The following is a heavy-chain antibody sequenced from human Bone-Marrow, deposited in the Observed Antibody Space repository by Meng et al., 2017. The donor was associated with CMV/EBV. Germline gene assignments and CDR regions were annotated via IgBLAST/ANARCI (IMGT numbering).Heavy chain of an antibody. J-gene: IGHJ4*02. CDR3: GRVDSAWYSSSWYLDY. Sequence: GESLKISCAASGFTFSSYWMHWVRQAPGKGLVWVSRINSDGSSTSYADSVKGRFTISRENAKNTLYLQMNSLRAEATAVYFCGRVDSAWYSSSWYLDYWGQGTLVTVSS. CDR1: GFTFSSYW. D-gene: IGHD6-13*01. V-gene: IGHV3-74*01. CDR2: INSDGSST.